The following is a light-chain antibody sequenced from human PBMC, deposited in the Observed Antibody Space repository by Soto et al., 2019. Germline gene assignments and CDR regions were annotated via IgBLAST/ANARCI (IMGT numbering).Light chain of an antibody. CDR2: DVS. CDR3: SSYTSSRTLYV. J-gene: IGLJ1*01. CDR1: SSDVGGYNY. V-gene: IGLV2-14*01. Sequence: QSVLTQPASVSGSPVQSITISCTGTSSDVGGYNYVSWYQQHPGKAPKLMIYDVSNRPSGVSNRFSGSKSGNTASLTISGLQAEDEADYYCSSYTSSRTLYVFGTGTKVTVL.